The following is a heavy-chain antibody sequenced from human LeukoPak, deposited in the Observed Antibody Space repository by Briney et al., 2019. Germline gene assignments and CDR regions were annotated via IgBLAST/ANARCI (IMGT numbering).Heavy chain of an antibody. CDR1: GFTFSSYG. J-gene: IGHJ4*02. V-gene: IGHV3-30*18. CDR2: ISYDGSNK. Sequence: PGGSLRLSCAASGFTFSSYGMHWVRQAPGKGLEWVAVISYDGSNKYYADSVKGRFTISRDNSKKTLNLQMNSLRAEDTAVYYCAKVWEAYCGGDCFSPFDYWGRGTLVTVSS. D-gene: IGHD2-21*02. CDR3: AKVWEAYCGGDCFSPFDY.